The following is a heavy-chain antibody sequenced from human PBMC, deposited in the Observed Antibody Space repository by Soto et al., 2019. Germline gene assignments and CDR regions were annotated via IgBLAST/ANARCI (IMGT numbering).Heavy chain of an antibody. CDR2: ISYDGSNK. Sequence: ESGGGVVQPGRSLRLSCAASGFTFSSYAMHWVRQAPGKGLEWVAVISYDGSNKYYADSVKGRFTISRDNSKNTLYLQMNSLGAEDTAVYYCAREKFTSSGGGFDYWGQGTLVTVSS. CDR1: GFTFSSYA. CDR3: AREKFTSSGGGFDY. J-gene: IGHJ4*02. D-gene: IGHD6-19*01. V-gene: IGHV3-30-3*01.